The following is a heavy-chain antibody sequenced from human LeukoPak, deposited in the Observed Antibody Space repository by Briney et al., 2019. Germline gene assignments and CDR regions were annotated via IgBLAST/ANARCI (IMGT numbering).Heavy chain of an antibody. Sequence: GGSLRLSCAASGFTFKGYRMSWVRQAPGKGLEWVANIQQDGSEKKYVDSVKGRFTISRDNAKNSLYLQMDSLRAEDTAVYYCVRLRYTYGKNFDCWGQGTLVTVSS. D-gene: IGHD5-18*01. CDR3: VRLRYTYGKNFDC. V-gene: IGHV3-7*01. J-gene: IGHJ4*02. CDR1: GFTFKGYR. CDR2: IQQDGSEK.